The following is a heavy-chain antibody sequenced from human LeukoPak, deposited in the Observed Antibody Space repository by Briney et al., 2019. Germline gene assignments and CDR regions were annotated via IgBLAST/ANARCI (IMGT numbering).Heavy chain of an antibody. CDR1: GGSIRSSYYY. D-gene: IGHD6-6*01. CDR2: IYDSGST. CDR3: ARGGAARLHFQN. V-gene: IGHV4-39*07. J-gene: IGHJ1*01. Sequence: SETLSLTCTVSGGSIRSSYYYWGWIRQPPGKGLEWIGSIYDSGSTYYNPSLRSRVTISVDTSKNQFSLNLNSVTAADTAVYYCARGGAARLHFQNWGQGTLVTVSS.